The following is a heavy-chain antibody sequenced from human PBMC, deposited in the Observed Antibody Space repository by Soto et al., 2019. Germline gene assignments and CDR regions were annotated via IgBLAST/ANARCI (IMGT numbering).Heavy chain of an antibody. V-gene: IGHV1-69*01. CDR2: FIPIFPAP. J-gene: IGHJ4*02. CDR3: ERSPYGSGTFLAND. Sequence: QVQLVQSGAEVKRPGSSVKVSCKASGGTFSNYGISGVRQAPGQGLEWLGGFIPIFPAPHYAQKFRGRVTITADEYKSTAYMELSSLRSDDTAVYDGERSPYGSGTFLANDWGRGTLVIVSS. CDR1: GGTFSNYG. D-gene: IGHD3-10*01.